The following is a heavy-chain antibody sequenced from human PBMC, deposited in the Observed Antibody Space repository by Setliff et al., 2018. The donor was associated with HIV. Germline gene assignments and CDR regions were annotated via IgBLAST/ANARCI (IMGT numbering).Heavy chain of an antibody. V-gene: IGHV4-34*01. D-gene: IGHD2-21*02. Sequence: SETLSLTCAVYGGSFSGHYWSWIRQTPGKGLEWIGDISHSGSTNYNPSLKSRVTISVGTSKNQFSLRLTSVTAADTAVYFCARGSRSPLVNKFRVTPAFDYWGQGTLVTVSS. CDR3: ARGSRSPLVNKFRVTPAFDY. J-gene: IGHJ4*01. CDR2: ISHSGST. CDR1: GGSFSGHY.